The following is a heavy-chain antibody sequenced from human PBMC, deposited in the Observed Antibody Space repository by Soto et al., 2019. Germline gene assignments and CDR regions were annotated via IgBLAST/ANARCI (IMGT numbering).Heavy chain of an antibody. V-gene: IGHV4-34*01. J-gene: IGHJ4*02. CDR2: INHSGST. D-gene: IGHD3-10*01. Sequence: TSETLSLTCAVYGGSFSGYYWSWIRQPPGKGLEWIGEINHSGSTNYNPSLKSRVTISVDTSKNQFSLKLSSVTAADTAVYYCARGGALLWFGEFSLDFDYWGQGTLVTVSS. CDR1: GGSFSGYY. CDR3: ARGGALLWFGEFSLDFDY.